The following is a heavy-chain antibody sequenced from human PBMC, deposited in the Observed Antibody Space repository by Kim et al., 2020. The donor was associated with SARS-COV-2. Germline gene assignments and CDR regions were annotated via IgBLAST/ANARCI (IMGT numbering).Heavy chain of an antibody. J-gene: IGHJ6*03. V-gene: IGHV3-23*01. CDR2: T. CDR3: AKRMDV. Sequence: TKYTDSVKGRFTISRDKSRNTVYLQMNSLRAEDTAVYYCAKRMDVWGKGTTVIVSS.